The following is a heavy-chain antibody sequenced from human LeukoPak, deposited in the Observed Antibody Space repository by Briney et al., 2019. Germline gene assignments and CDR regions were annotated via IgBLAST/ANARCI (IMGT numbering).Heavy chain of an antibody. CDR1: GYTFTSYY. J-gene: IGHJ6*02. CDR3: ARQESSSSWYLSSLYYYYGMDV. Sequence: ASVKVSCKASGYTFTSYYMHWVRQAPGQGLEWMGIINPSGGSTSYAQKFQGRVTMTRDTSTSTVYMELRSLRSDDTAVYYCARQESSSSWYLSSLYYYYGMDVWAKGPRSPSP. CDR2: INPSGGST. V-gene: IGHV1-46*01. D-gene: IGHD6-13*01.